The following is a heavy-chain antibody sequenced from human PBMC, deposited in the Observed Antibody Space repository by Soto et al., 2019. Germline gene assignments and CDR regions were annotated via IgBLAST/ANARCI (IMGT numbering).Heavy chain of an antibody. CDR2: LSGVGDAT. CDR1: GFTFDSFA. CDR3: AKATNDWTYPFDD. D-gene: IGHD3-9*01. V-gene: IGHV3-23*01. Sequence: EVQLLESGGDLVQPGGSLRLSCAASGFTFDSFAMTWVRQAPGKGLEWVSALSGVGDATNYADSVKGRFTISRDNSKNTLYLQINRLRPEDTAVYYCAKATNDWTYPFDDWGQGTPVTVSS. J-gene: IGHJ4*02.